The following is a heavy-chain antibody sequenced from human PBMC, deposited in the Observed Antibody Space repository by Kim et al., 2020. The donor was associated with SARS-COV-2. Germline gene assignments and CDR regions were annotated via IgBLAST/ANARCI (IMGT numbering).Heavy chain of an antibody. J-gene: IGHJ3*02. CDR3: ARGQPRISMIVVVTRNVYDAFDI. Sequence: GGSLRLSCAASGFTFSSYAMHWVRQAPGKGLEWVAVISYDGSNKYYADSVKGRFTISRDNSKNTLYLQMNSLRAEDTAVDYCARGQPRISMIVVVTRNVYDAFDIWRQGTMVTVSS. V-gene: IGHV3-30-3*01. D-gene: IGHD3-22*01. CDR1: GFTFSSYA. CDR2: ISYDGSNK.